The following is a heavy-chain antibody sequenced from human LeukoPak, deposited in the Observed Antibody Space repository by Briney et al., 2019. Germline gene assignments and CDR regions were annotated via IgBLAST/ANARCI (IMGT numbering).Heavy chain of an antibody. J-gene: IGHJ4*02. CDR3: ARKPNTDYSPDY. D-gene: IGHD2-15*01. V-gene: IGHV4-34*01. CDR1: GGSLSTHH. CDR2: INHSGST. Sequence: PSETLSLTCVVSGGSLSTHHWSWIRQPPGKGLEWIGEINHSGSTNYNPSLKSRVTISVDTSKNQFSLKLSSVTAADTAVYYCARKPNTDYSPDYWGQGTLVTVSS.